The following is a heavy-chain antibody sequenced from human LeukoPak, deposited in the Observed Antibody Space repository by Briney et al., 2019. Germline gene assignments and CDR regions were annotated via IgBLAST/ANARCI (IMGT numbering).Heavy chain of an antibody. V-gene: IGHV3-74*01. D-gene: IGHD7-27*01. J-gene: IGHJ4*02. Sequence: HSGGSLRLSCAASGFSFSSNWMHWVRQAPGKGLVWVSRVNSDGSGTSYADSVKGRFTISRGNAKNTLYLQMNSLRAEDTAVYYCATSLGPLTDYWGQGTLVTVSS. CDR3: ATSLGPLTDY. CDR1: GFSFSSNW. CDR2: VNSDGSGT.